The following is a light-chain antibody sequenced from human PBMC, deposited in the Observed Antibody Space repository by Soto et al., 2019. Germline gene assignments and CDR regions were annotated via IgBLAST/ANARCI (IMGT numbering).Light chain of an antibody. CDR1: QSVSSF. J-gene: IGKJ1*01. V-gene: IGKV3-11*01. CDR2: DAS. CDR3: QQRSSWT. Sequence: EIVFTQSPATLSLSPGERATLSCRASQSVSSFLGWYQQKPGQAPRLLIYDASNRATGIPARFSGSGSGTDFTLTISSLEPEDFAVYYCQQRSSWTFGQGTKVEIK.